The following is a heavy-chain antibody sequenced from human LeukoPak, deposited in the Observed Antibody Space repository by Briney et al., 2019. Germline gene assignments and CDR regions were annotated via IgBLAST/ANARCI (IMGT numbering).Heavy chain of an antibody. Sequence: ASLKVSCKASGYTFTGYYLHWVRQTPGPGVEWIGWINPDTGATKNAQKFQGRVTMTRDTSISTAYMELSRLTSEDTAIYYCARTPYSTGSIGWFDPWGQGTLVTVSS. V-gene: IGHV1-2*02. J-gene: IGHJ5*02. D-gene: IGHD2/OR15-2a*01. CDR2: INPDTGAT. CDR1: GYTFTGYY. CDR3: ARTPYSTGSIGWFDP.